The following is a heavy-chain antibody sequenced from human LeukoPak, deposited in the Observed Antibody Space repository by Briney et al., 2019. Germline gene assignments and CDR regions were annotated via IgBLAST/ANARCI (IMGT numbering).Heavy chain of an antibody. Sequence: GGSLRLSCAASGFTVSSNYMSWVRPAPGKGLEWVSVIYGGGSTYYAESVKGRFTISRDNSKNTLYLQMNSLRAEDTAVYYCARDPTSRGWYYFDYWGQGTLVTVSS. CDR2: IYGGGST. D-gene: IGHD2-15*01. J-gene: IGHJ4*02. V-gene: IGHV3-66*01. CDR3: ARDPTSRGWYYFDY. CDR1: GFTVSSNY.